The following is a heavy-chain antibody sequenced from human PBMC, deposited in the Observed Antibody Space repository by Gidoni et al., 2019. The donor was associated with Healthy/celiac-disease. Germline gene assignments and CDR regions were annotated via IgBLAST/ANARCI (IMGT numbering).Heavy chain of an antibody. Sequence: QVQLVESGGGVVQPGRSLRLSCAASGFTFSSYGMHWVRQAPGKGLEWVAVIWYDGSNKYYADSVKGRFTISRDNSKNTLYLQMNSLRAEDTAVYYCARGRIVGATIIDYYYYGMDVWGQGTTVTVSS. V-gene: IGHV3-33*01. D-gene: IGHD1-26*01. CDR2: IWYDGSNK. CDR1: GFTFSSYG. J-gene: IGHJ6*02. CDR3: ARGRIVGATIIDYYYYGMDV.